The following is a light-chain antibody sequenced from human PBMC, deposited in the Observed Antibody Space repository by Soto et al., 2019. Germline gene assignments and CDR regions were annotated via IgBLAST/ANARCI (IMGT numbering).Light chain of an antibody. V-gene: IGKV3-15*01. CDR3: QQYNTWPPT. J-gene: IGKJ4*01. CDR2: RAF. CDR1: LSVSSD. Sequence: AALFVSPRDRAPLSRRASLSVSSDLAWYRQKPGHAPRLLIYRAFTRATGIPARFSGSGFGTDFTLTISSLQSEDFAVYYCQQYNTWPPTFGRGTKV.